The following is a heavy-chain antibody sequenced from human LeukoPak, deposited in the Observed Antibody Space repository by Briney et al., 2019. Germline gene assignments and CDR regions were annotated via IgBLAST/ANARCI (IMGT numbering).Heavy chain of an antibody. J-gene: IGHJ4*02. CDR3: AKSSGSGSYYNGVDY. CDR1: GFTFSSYG. V-gene: IGHV3-30*18. CDR2: ISYDGSNK. Sequence: GGSLRLSCAASGFTFSSYGMRWVRQAPGKGLEWVAVISYDGSNKYYADSVKGRFTISRDNSKNTLYLQMNSLRAEDTAVYYCAKSSGSGSYYNGVDYWGQGTLVTVSS. D-gene: IGHD3-10*01.